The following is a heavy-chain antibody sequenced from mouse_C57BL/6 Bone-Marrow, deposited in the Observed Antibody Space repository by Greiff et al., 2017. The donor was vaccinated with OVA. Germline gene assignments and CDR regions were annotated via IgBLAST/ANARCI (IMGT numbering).Heavy chain of an antibody. V-gene: IGHV1-50*01. J-gene: IGHJ4*01. CDR2: IDPSDSYT. CDR3: ARGAGAMDY. Sequence: QVQLQQPGAELVKPGPSVKLSCKASGYTFTSYWMQWVKQRPGQGLEWIGEIDPSDSYTNYNQKFKGKATLTVDTSSSTAYMQLSSLTSEDSAVYYCARGAGAMDYWGQGTSVTVSS. CDR1: GYTFTSYW.